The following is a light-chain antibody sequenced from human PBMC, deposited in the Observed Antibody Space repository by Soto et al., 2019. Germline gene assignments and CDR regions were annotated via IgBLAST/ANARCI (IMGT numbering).Light chain of an antibody. CDR1: SSDVGGYNY. CDR2: DVS. J-gene: IGLJ2*01. V-gene: IGLV2-11*01. CDR3: CSYAGSYPVV. Sequence: QSVLTQPRSVSGSPGQSVTISCTGTSSDVGGYNYVSWYQQHPGKAPKLMIYDVSKRPSGVPDRFSGSKSGNTASLTISGIQAEDEADYYCCSYAGSYPVVFGGWTQLTVL.